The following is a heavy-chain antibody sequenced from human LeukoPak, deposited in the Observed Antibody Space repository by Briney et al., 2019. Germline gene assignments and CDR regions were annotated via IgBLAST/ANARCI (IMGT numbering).Heavy chain of an antibody. CDR2: MNPNSGNT. V-gene: IGHV1-8*02. D-gene: IGHD2-2*01. CDR1: GGTFSSYA. Sequence: GSSVRVSCKASGGTFSSYAISWVRQATGQGLEWMGWMNPNSGNTGYAQKFQGRVTMTRNTSISTAYMELSSLRSEDTAVYFCARKGPANYYYYYMDVWGKGTTVTVSS. CDR3: ARKGPANYYYYYMDV. J-gene: IGHJ6*03.